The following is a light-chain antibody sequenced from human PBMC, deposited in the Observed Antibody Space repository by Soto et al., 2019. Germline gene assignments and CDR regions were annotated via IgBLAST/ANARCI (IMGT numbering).Light chain of an antibody. CDR2: AAA. CDR3: QEAYGAPPT. CDR1: QGISSY. J-gene: IGKJ4*02. V-gene: IGKV1-8*01. Sequence: AIPVSQSPSTLSASTEDRVTITSRASQGISSYLAWYQQKPGKAPKLLIYAAARLQTGVPSRFSGSGSGTDFTLTISSLQPEDFATDYSQEAYGAPPTFGEGTKVDNK.